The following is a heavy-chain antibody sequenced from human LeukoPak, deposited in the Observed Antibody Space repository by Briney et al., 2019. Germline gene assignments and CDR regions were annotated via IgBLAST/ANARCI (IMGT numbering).Heavy chain of an antibody. V-gene: IGHV3-23*01. CDR1: GFTFSSYA. D-gene: IGHD7-27*01. Sequence: GGSLRLSCAASGFASGFTFSSYAMSWVRQAPGKGLEWVASINGRAATTYYADSVKGRFTISRDNSKNTLYLRMNSLGADDTAVHYCAKAPATGEGYYFYYMDVWGKGTTVTVSS. CDR3: AKAPATGEGYYFYYMDV. CDR2: INGRAATT. J-gene: IGHJ6*03.